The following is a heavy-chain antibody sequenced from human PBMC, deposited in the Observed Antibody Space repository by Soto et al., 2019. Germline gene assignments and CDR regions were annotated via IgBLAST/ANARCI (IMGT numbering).Heavy chain of an antibody. CDR3: SKAFTLGV. J-gene: IGHJ6*02. Sequence: EVQLLESGGGLVQPGGSLRLSCAGSGFSFSDYTLNWVRQAPGKGLEWVSGISGSGGSTYYADSVKGRFTISRDNSKNTLYLQMNSLRAEDTAVFCCSKAFTLGVWGHGTTVTVSS. CDR1: GFSFSDYT. CDR2: ISGSGGST. D-gene: IGHD3-16*01. V-gene: IGHV3-23*01.